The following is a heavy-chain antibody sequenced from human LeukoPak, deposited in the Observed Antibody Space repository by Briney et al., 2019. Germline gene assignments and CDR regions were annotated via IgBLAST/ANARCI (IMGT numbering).Heavy chain of an antibody. J-gene: IGHJ4*02. V-gene: IGHV3-48*01. CDR1: GFTFSDYS. Sequence: TGGSLRLSCAASGFTFSDYSMNWVRQAPGKGLEWISYIGIDSGNTNYADSVKGRFTISGDKAKNSLYLQMNSLRVEDTAVYYWARDYKYAFDNWGQGTLVTVSS. CDR3: ARDYKYAFDN. D-gene: IGHD5-24*01. CDR2: IGIDSGNT.